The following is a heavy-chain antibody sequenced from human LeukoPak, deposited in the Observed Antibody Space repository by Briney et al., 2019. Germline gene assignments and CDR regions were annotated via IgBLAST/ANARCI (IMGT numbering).Heavy chain of an antibody. D-gene: IGHD5-18*01. CDR2: IYSGGST. J-gene: IGHJ6*03. V-gene: IGHV3-53*01. Sequence: PGGSLRLSCAASGFTVSSNYMSWVRQAPGKGREWVSVIYSGGSTYYADSVKGRFTISRDNSKNTLYLQMNSLRAEDTAVYYCARCGYSYGYYYYYMDVWGKGTTVTVSS. CDR1: GFTVSSNY. CDR3: ARCGYSYGYYYYYMDV.